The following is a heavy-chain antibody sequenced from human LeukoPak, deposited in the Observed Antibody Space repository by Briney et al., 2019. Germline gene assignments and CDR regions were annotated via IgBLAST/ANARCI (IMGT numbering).Heavy chain of an antibody. J-gene: IGHJ5*02. V-gene: IGHV1-2*02. Sequence: ASVKVSCKASGYTFTDYYMHWVRQAPGQGLEWMGWINPNSGGTNYAQKFQGRVTMTRDTSISTAYMELNKLGSDDTAVYYCARGHQNYCSGGSCYDGFDPWGQGTLVTVSS. CDR3: ARGHQNYCSGGSCYDGFDP. CDR1: GYTFTDYY. CDR2: INPNSGGT. D-gene: IGHD2-15*01.